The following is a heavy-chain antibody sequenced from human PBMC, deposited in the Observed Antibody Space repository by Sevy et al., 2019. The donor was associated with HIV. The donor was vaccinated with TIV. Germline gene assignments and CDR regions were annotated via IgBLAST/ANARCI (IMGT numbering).Heavy chain of an antibody. Sequence: GGSLRLSCAASGFPFSSYGMNWVRQAPGKGLEWVSYISDISSAIYYAYSVKGRFTISRDNAKKSLYLQMNSLRAEDTAVYYCARGLAGLPGYYYGMDVWGQGTTVTVSS. J-gene: IGHJ6*02. CDR3: ARGLAGLPGYYYGMDV. CDR1: GFPFSSYG. D-gene: IGHD6-6*01. V-gene: IGHV3-48*01. CDR2: ISDISSAI.